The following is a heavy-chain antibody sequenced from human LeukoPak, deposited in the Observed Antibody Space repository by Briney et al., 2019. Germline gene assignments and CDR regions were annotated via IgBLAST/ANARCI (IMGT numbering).Heavy chain of an antibody. CDR3: AKLRGYCSSTSCYRGIDY. CDR1: GFTFSSYA. CDR2: ISGRGGST. Sequence: GGSLRLSCAASGFTFSSYAMSWVRQAPGKGLEWVSAISGRGGSTYYADSVKGRFTISRDNSKNTLYLQMNSLRAEDTAVYYCAKLRGYCSSTSCYRGIDYWGQGTLVTVSS. D-gene: IGHD2-2*02. V-gene: IGHV3-23*01. J-gene: IGHJ4*02.